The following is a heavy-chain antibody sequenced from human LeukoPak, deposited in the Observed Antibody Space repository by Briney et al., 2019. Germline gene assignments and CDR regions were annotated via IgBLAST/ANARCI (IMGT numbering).Heavy chain of an antibody. V-gene: IGHV1-69*06. CDR2: IIPIFGTA. Sequence: SVKVSCKASGYTFTSYDISWVRQAPRQGLEWMGGIIPIFGTANYAQKFQGRVTITADKSTSTAYMELSSLRSEDTAVYYCASGPRWYYYYYYMDVWGKGTTVTVSS. CDR3: ASGPRWYYYYYYMDV. D-gene: IGHD2-15*01. J-gene: IGHJ6*03. CDR1: GYTFTSYD.